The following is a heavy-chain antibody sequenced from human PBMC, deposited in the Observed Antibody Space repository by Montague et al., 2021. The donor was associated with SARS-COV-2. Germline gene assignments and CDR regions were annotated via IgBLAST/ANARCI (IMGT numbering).Heavy chain of an antibody. Sequence: SETLSLTCTVSGGSISSSSYYWGWIRQPPGKGLEWIGSIYYSGSTYYNPCLKSRVTISVDTTKNQFSLKLSSVTAADTAVYYCARHGLAGITIFGVVSPRGGFDIWGQGTMVTVSS. J-gene: IGHJ3*02. D-gene: IGHD3-3*01. V-gene: IGHV4-39*01. CDR2: IYYSGST. CDR1: GGSISSSSYY. CDR3: ARHGLAGITIFGVVSPRGGFDI.